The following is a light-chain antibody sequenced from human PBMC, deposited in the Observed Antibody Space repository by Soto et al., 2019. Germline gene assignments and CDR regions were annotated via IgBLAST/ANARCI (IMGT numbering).Light chain of an antibody. CDR3: CSYAGSGTFPYF. CDR2: EVS. Sequence: QSALTQPASVSGSPGQSITISCTGTSSDVGSFNLVSWYQQHPGKAPKLMIYEVSKRPSGVSNRFSGSKSANTASLTISGLQAEDEADYYCCSYAGSGTFPYFFGTGTKVTVL. CDR1: SSDVGSFNL. V-gene: IGLV2-23*02. J-gene: IGLJ1*01.